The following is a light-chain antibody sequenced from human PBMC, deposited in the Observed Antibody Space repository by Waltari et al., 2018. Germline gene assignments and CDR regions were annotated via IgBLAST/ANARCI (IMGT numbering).Light chain of an antibody. CDR2: YVS. V-gene: IGLV2-14*03. Sequence: QSALTQPASVSGSPGQSITIPSTGTSSDISSFNYLSSYQQYPGKAPKLIIFYVSKRPSGISDRFSGSKSGNTASLTISGLQAEDEADYICTSYTTTDTLYVFGTGTQVTVL. CDR3: TSYTTTDTLYV. J-gene: IGLJ1*01. CDR1: SSDISSFNY.